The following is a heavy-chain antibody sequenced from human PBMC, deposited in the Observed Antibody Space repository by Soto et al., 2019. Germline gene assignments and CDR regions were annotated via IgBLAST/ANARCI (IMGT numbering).Heavy chain of an antibody. CDR1: GFTFSSYS. Sequence: EVQLVESGGGLVKPGGSLRLSCAASGFTFSSYSMNWVRQAPGKGLEWVSSISSSSSYIYYADSVKGRFTISRDNAKNSLYLQMNSLRAEDTAVYYCARDRVRGVDCSSTSCYGNGMDVWGQGTTVTVSS. D-gene: IGHD2-2*01. J-gene: IGHJ6*02. V-gene: IGHV3-21*01. CDR3: ARDRVRGVDCSSTSCYGNGMDV. CDR2: ISSSSSYI.